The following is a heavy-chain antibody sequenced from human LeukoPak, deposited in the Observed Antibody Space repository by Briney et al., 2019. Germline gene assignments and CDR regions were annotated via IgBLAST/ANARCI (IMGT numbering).Heavy chain of an antibody. CDR1: GFTFSSYE. D-gene: IGHD7-27*01. J-gene: IGHJ4*02. CDR3: ASGDFDADY. CDR2: ISYDGSYK. V-gene: IGHV3-30*03. Sequence: HPGGSLRLSCAASGFTFSSYEMNWVRQAPGKGLEWVAVISYDGSYKYYADSVKGRFTISRDNSKNTLYLQVNSLRAEDTAVYYCASGDFDADYWGQGTLVTVSS.